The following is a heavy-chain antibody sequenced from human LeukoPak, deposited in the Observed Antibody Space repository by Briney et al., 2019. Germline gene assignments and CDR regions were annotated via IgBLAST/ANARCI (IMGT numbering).Heavy chain of an antibody. J-gene: IGHJ1*01. V-gene: IGHV3-30*18. Sequence: PGRSLRLSCAASGFTFSSYSMNWVRQAPGKGLEWVAVISYDGGNKYYADSVKGRFTISRDNSKNTLYLQMNSLRAEDTAVYYCAKDSRGYSGYDYFQHWGQGTLVTVSS. CDR2: ISYDGGNK. CDR3: AKDSRGYSGYDYFQH. D-gene: IGHD5-12*01. CDR1: GFTFSSYS.